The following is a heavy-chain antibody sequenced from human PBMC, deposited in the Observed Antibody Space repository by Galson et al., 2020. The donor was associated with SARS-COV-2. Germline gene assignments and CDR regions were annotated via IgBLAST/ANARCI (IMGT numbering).Heavy chain of an antibody. CDR1: GGSFSGYY. Sequence: SETLSLTCAVYGGSFSGYYWSWIRQPPGKGLEWIGEINHSGSTNYDPSLKSRVTISVDTSKNQFSLKLSSVTAADTAVYYCARGLRYYDPPGAFDIWGQGTMVTVSS. D-gene: IGHD3-22*01. J-gene: IGHJ3*02. CDR2: INHSGST. CDR3: ARGLRYYDPPGAFDI. V-gene: IGHV4-34*01.